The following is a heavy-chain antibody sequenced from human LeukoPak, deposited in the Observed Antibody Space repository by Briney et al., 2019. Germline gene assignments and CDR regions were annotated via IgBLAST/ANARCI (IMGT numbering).Heavy chain of an antibody. J-gene: IGHJ4*02. CDR3: ARGYGDFRVEGRYFHS. V-gene: IGHV4-34*01. Sequence: SETLSLTCAVYGGSFSGYYWSWIRQPPGKGLEWIGEINHSGSTNYNPSLKSRVTISVDTSKNQFSLKLSSVTAADTAVYYCARGYGDFRVEGRYFHSWGQGTLVTVSS. D-gene: IGHD4-17*01. CDR2: INHSGST. CDR1: GGSFSGYY.